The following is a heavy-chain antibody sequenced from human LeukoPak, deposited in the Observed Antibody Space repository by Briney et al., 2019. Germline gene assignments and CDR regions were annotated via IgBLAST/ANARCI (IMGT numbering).Heavy chain of an antibody. CDR3: AKAHVPTMIRGVVSSD. D-gene: IGHD3-10*01. CDR1: GFTFSSYA. Sequence: GGSLRLSCATSGFTFSSYAMSWVRQAPGKGLEWVSTISPSGGVTFYSDSVRGRFTISRDYSKDTLFLQMNSLRAEDTALYYCAKAHVPTMIRGVVSSDWGQGTLVTISS. CDR2: ISPSGGVT. J-gene: IGHJ4*02. V-gene: IGHV3-23*01.